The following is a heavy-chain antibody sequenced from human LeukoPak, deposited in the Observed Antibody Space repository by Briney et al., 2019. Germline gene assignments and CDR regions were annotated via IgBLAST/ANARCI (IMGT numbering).Heavy chain of an antibody. CDR1: GFTFNNYA. V-gene: IGHV3-30*04. D-gene: IGHD5-12*01. CDR3: ANPGSPQAATIRN. Sequence: PGGSLRLSCAASGFTFNNYAMHWVRQAPGKGLEWVAIISYDGSNKYYADSVKGRFTISRDNSKNTLYLQMNSLRAEDTAVYYCANPGSPQAATIRNWGQGTLVTVSS. J-gene: IGHJ4*02. CDR2: ISYDGSNK.